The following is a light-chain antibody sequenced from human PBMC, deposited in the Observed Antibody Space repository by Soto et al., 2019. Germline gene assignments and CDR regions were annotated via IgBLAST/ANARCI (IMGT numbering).Light chain of an antibody. Sequence: DIQMTQSPSSLSASVGDRVTISCRASQSISSYLNWYQHKSGKAPRLLIYAVSSLQGGVSPRFSGRGTGTDFTLTISSLQPEDFGTYYCQQTYDSPLTFGGGTKVDIK. CDR2: AVS. CDR3: QQTYDSPLT. V-gene: IGKV1-39*01. J-gene: IGKJ4*01. CDR1: QSISSY.